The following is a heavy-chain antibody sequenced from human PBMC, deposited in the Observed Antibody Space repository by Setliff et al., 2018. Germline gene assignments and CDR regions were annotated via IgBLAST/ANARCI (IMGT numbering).Heavy chain of an antibody. J-gene: IGHJ4*02. CDR3: ARDPVDGHGHFDY. V-gene: IGHV4-34*01. Sequence: PSETLSLTCTVYGGSFSDYYWGWIRQPPGKGLEWIAEINHSGSTNYNPSLKSRVTISVDTSRNQFSLKLSSVTAADTAVYYCARDPVDGHGHFDYWGQGTLVTVSS. CDR1: GGSFSDYY. D-gene: IGHD2-8*01. CDR2: INHSGST.